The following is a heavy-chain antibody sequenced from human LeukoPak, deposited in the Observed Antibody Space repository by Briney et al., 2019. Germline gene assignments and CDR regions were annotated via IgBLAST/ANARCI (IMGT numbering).Heavy chain of an antibody. CDR3: AREIVATSGGLS. V-gene: IGHV1-8*02. J-gene: IGHJ6*02. CDR1: GYTFTSYG. D-gene: IGHD5-12*01. Sequence: ASVKVSCKASGYTFTSYGISWVRQAPGQGLEWMGWMNPNSGNTGYAQKFQGRVTMTRNTSISTAYMELSSLRSEDTAVYYCAREIVATSGGLSWGQGTTVTVSS. CDR2: MNPNSGNT.